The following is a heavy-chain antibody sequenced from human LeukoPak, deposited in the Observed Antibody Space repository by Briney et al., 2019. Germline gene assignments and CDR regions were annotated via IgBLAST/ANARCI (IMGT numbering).Heavy chain of an antibody. CDR2: ISATTIYR. CDR3: ARIGLGRDAYNSFDY. J-gene: IGHJ4*02. Sequence: PGGSLRLSCAASGFTFSNYDMTWVRQAPGKGLEWVSSISATTIYRISAGSVRGRFTISRDNVENSLYLQMNDLRREDTAVYYCARIGLGRDAYNSFDYWGQGTLVIVSS. V-gene: IGHV3-21*01. CDR1: GFTFSNYD. D-gene: IGHD5-24*01.